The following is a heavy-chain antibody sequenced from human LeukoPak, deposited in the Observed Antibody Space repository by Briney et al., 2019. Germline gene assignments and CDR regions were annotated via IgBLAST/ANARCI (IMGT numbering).Heavy chain of an antibody. D-gene: IGHD3-10*01. CDR2: INPNSGGT. J-gene: IGHJ5*02. V-gene: IGHV1-2*02. CDR3: ARGRVRGPNEGWFDP. Sequence: GASVKVSCKASGYTFTGYYMHWVRQAPGQGLEWMGWINPNSGGTNYAQKFQGRVTMTRDRSISTAYMEMSRLRSDDTAVYFCARGRVRGPNEGWFDPWGQGTLVTVSS. CDR1: GYTFTGYY.